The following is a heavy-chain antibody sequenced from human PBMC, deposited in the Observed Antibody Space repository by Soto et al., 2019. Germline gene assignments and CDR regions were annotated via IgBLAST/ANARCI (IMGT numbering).Heavy chain of an antibody. CDR3: VRDCYSSSCFDL. J-gene: IGHJ4*02. D-gene: IGHD6-13*01. V-gene: IGHV4-59*01. CDR2: ISSSGFT. Sequence: QVQLQESGPGLVKPSETLSLTCTVSGGSITPYYLSWIRQPPGKRLEWIGYISSSGFTNYNPSLNSRVTISVDTSKNQFSLKLSSVTAADTAVYYCVRDCYSSSCFDLWGQGTLVTVSS. CDR1: GGSITPYY.